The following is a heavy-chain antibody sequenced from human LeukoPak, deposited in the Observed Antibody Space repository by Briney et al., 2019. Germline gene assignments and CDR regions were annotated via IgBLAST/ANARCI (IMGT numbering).Heavy chain of an antibody. CDR2: IRNDGRNK. J-gene: IGHJ4*02. V-gene: IGHV3-30*02. CDR1: GFTFSSYG. CDR3: AKGLRKLIVGSTEYYFDY. D-gene: IGHD1-26*01. Sequence: GGSLRLSCAASGFTFSSYGMHWVRQAPGKGLEWVAFIRNDGRNKYYADSVKGRFTISRDNSKNTLYLQMNSLRAEDTAVYYCAKGLRKLIVGSTEYYFDYWGQGTLVTVSS.